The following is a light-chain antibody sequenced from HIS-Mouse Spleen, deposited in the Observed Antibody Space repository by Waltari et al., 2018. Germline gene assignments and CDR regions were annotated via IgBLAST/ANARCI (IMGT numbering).Light chain of an antibody. CDR3: NSRDSSGNHLVV. V-gene: IGLV3-19*01. Sequence: SSELTQDPAVSVALGQTVRITCQGDSLRSYYASWYQQKPGQAPVLVIYGKNNRPSGIPDRFSGSSSGNTVSLTITGAKAEDEADYYCNSRDSSGNHLVVFGGGTKLTVL. CDR2: GKN. CDR1: SLRSYY. J-gene: IGLJ2*01.